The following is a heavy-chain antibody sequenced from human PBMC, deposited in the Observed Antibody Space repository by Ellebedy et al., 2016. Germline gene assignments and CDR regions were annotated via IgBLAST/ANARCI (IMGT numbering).Heavy chain of an antibody. D-gene: IGHD6-19*01. V-gene: IGHV3-7*01. CDR1: GFTFSSYA. CDR2: IKQDGSEK. Sequence: GGSLRLXCAASGFTFSSYAMSWVRQAPGKGLEWVANIKQDGSEKYYVDSVKGRFTISRDNAKNSLYLQMNSLRAEDTAVYYCASFRRASGWYGAFDYWGQGTLVTVSS. J-gene: IGHJ4*02. CDR3: ASFRRASGWYGAFDY.